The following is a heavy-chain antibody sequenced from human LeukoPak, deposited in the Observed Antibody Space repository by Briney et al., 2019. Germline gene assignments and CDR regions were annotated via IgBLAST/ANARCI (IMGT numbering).Heavy chain of an antibody. Sequence: SVKVSCKASGFTFTSSAMQWVRQARGQRLEWIGWIVVGSGNTNYAQKFQGRVTMTRDTSTSTVYMELSSLRSEDTAVYYCARAYYHDSSDYYFPLDYWGQGTLVTVSS. J-gene: IGHJ4*02. CDR1: GFTFTSSA. CDR2: IVVGSGNT. D-gene: IGHD3-22*01. CDR3: ARAYYHDSSDYYFPLDY. V-gene: IGHV1-58*02.